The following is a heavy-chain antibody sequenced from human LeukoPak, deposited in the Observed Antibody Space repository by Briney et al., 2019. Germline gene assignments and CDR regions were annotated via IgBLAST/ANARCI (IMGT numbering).Heavy chain of an antibody. CDR2: IKSKTDGGTT. V-gene: IGHV3-15*07. Sequence: PGGSLRLSCAASGFTFSNAWMNWVRQAPGKGLEWVGRIKSKTDGGTTDYAAPVKGRFTISRDDSKNTLYLQMNSLKTEDTAVYYCTTDYYDSSGYSDYWGQGTLVTVSS. J-gene: IGHJ4*02. D-gene: IGHD3-22*01. CDR3: TTDYYDSSGYSDY. CDR1: GFTFSNAW.